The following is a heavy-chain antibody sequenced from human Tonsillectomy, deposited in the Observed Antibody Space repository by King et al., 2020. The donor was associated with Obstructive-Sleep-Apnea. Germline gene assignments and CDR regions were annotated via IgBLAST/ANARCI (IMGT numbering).Heavy chain of an antibody. V-gene: IGHV3-11*06. D-gene: IGHD3-22*01. J-gene: IGHJ6*02. CDR3: AGGYYSSGSQYYYYGMDV. CDR1: GLTFSDYY. CDR2: ISRSSSYT. Sequence: VQLVESGGGLVKPGGSLRLSCAASGLTFSDYYMSWIRQAPGKGLEWVSYISRSSSYTNYADSVKGRFTISRENANNSLYLQMNSLRAEDTAVYYCAGGYYSSGSQYYYYGMDVWGQGTTVTVSS.